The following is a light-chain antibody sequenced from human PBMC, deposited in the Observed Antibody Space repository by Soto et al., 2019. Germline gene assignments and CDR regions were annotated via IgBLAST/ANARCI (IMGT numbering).Light chain of an antibody. J-gene: IGKJ2*01. CDR1: QRISTY. CDR3: QQSFTTPRT. V-gene: IGKV1-39*01. Sequence: DIQMTQSPSSLSASVGDRVTITCRASQRISTYLNWYQQKPGKAPKLLIYAAYSLQSGVPSTFSGSGSGTDFTLTISSLQPEYFATYYCQQSFTTPRTFGQGTKLEI. CDR2: AAY.